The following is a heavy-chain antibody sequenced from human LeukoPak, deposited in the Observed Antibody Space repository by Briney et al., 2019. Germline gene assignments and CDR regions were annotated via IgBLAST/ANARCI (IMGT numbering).Heavy chain of an antibody. CDR3: ARDFDDGGDY. V-gene: IGHV3-53*01. D-gene: IGHD1-1*01. Sequence: GGSLRLSCAAAGVTVSSNYMSWVRQAPGKGLEWGSVIYSGGSTYYADSVKGRFTISRDNSKNTLYLQMNSLRAEDTAVYYCARDFDDGGDYWGQGTLVTVSS. J-gene: IGHJ4*02. CDR1: GVTVSSNY. CDR2: IYSGGST.